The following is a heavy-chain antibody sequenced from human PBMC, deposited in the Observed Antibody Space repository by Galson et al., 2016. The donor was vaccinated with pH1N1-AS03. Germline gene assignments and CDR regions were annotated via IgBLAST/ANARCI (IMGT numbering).Heavy chain of an antibody. CDR3: ARFEWSDSYCDY. V-gene: IGHV4-59*04. Sequence: ETLSLTCTVSGGSLSSHYWGWIRQAPGKALEYIGNIYHTGRTYYNLSLKSRVTISRDTSKNQLSLKVRSVTAADTAVYYCARFEWSDSYCDYWGQGMLVTVSS. D-gene: IGHD3-3*01. CDR1: GGSLSSHY. CDR2: IYHTGRT. J-gene: IGHJ4*02.